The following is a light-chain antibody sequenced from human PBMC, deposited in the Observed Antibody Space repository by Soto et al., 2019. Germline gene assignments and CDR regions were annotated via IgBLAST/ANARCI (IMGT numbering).Light chain of an antibody. CDR2: DTS. J-gene: IGKJ5*01. CDR1: QSVGSK. CDR3: QQYNTWRSIT. V-gene: IGKV3-15*01. Sequence: EIVVTQSPATLSVSAGERVTLSCRASQSVGSKVAWYQQKPGQAPRLLIYDTSTRATGIPARFSGSGFGTEFTLNITSQQSEDFAVYHCQQYNTWRSITFGQGTRLEIK.